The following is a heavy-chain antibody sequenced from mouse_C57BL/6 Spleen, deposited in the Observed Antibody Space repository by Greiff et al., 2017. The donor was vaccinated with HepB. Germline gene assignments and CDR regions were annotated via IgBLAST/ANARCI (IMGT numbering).Heavy chain of an antibody. CDR3: ARGGYEAWFAY. J-gene: IGHJ3*01. CDR2: IDPSDSYT. D-gene: IGHD2-3*01. CDR1: GYTFTSYW. V-gene: IGHV1-50*01. Sequence: VQLQQPGAELVKPGASVKLSCKASGYTFTSYWMQWVKQRPGQGLEWIGEIDPSDSYTNYNQKFKGKATLTVDTSSSTAYMQLSSLTSEASAVYYCARGGYEAWFAYWGQGTLVTVSA.